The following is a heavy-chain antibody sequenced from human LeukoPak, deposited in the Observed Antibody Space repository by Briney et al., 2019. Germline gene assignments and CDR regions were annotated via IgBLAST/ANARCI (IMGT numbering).Heavy chain of an antibody. CDR2: ISSSGTTI. V-gene: IGHV3-48*03. CDR3: ARPYYYASGSSYFDY. J-gene: IGHJ4*02. D-gene: IGHD3-10*01. CDR1: GCTFSSYE. Sequence: AGGSLRLSCAASGCTFSSYEMNWVRQAPGKGLEWVSYISSSGTTIYYADSLKGRFTISRDNAENSVYLQMNSLRAEDTAVYYCARPYYYASGSSYFDYWGQGTLVTVSS.